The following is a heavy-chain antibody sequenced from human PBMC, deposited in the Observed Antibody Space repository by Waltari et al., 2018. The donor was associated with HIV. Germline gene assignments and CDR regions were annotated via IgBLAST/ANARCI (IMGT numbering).Heavy chain of an antibody. J-gene: IGHJ5*02. CDR2: IYYSGST. D-gene: IGHD1-26*01. CDR1: GGSIGSYY. CDR3: AAAGSWLPWFDP. Sequence: QVQLQESGPGLVKPSETLSLTCTVNGGSIGSYYWSWIRQPPGQGLEWIGYIYYSGSTNYNPSLKSRVTISVDTSKNQFSLKLSSVTAADTAVYYCAAAGSWLPWFDPWGQGTLVTVSS. V-gene: IGHV4-59*01.